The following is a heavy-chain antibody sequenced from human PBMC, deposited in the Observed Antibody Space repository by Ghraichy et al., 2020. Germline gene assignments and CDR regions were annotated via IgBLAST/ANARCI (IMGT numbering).Heavy chain of an antibody. Sequence: GGSLRLSCAASGFTFSSYGMHWVRQAPGKGLEWVAVISYDGSNKYYADSVKGRFTISRDNSKNTLYLQMNSLRAEDTAVYYCAKDAAYGGNFLFDYWGQGTLVTVSS. V-gene: IGHV3-30*18. D-gene: IGHD4-23*01. CDR1: GFTFSSYG. CDR3: AKDAAYGGNFLFDY. CDR2: ISYDGSNK. J-gene: IGHJ4*02.